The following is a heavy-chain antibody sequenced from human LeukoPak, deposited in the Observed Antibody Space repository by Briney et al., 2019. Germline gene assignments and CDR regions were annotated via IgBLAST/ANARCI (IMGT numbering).Heavy chain of an antibody. J-gene: IGHJ5*02. V-gene: IGHV3-30*01. CDR2: ISYDGSNK. CDR1: GFTFSSYA. Sequence: GRSLRLSCAASGFTFSSYAMHWVRQAPGKGLEWVAVISYDGSNKYYADSVKGRFTISRDNSKDTLYLQMDSLRAEDTAVYYCARGGGSYYDNWFDPWGQGTLVTVSS. CDR3: ARGGGSYYDNWFDP. D-gene: IGHD1-26*01.